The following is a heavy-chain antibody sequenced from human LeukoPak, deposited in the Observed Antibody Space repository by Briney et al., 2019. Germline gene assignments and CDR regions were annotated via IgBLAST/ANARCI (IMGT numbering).Heavy chain of an antibody. D-gene: IGHD6-19*01. J-gene: IGHJ4*02. Sequence: PGGSLRLSCAASGFTFSSYWMHWVRQAPGKGLVWVSRINSDGSSTSYVDSVKGRFTISRDNAKNTLYLQMNSLRAEDTAVYYCARVAVAAYQHDYWGQGTLVTVSS. CDR1: GFTFSSYW. V-gene: IGHV3-74*01. CDR3: ARVAVAAYQHDY. CDR2: INSDGSST.